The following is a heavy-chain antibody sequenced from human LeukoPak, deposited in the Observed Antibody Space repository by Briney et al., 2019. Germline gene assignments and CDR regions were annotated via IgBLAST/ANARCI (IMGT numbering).Heavy chain of an antibody. V-gene: IGHV4-39*01. CDR2: IFFSGST. CDR1: GGSISSSTYH. CDR3: ARVQVVPAATQHFDY. J-gene: IGHJ4*02. Sequence: PSETLSLTCTVSGGSISSSTYHWGWIRQPPGKGLEWIGSIFFSGSTYYNPSLKSRVTISVDTSKNQFSLRLSSVTAADTAVYYCARVQVVPAATQHFDYWGQGTLVTVSS. D-gene: IGHD2-2*01.